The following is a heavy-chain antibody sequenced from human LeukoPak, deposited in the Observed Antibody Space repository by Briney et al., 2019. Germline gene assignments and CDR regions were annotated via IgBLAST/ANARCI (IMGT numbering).Heavy chain of an antibody. Sequence: GGSLRLSCAASGFTFSSYEMNWVRQAPGKGLEWVSYITRSGDTIYYADSVKGRFTISRDNAKNSLYLQMNSPRAEDTAVYYCARDQPSSWYYFDYWGQGTLVTVSS. CDR2: ITRSGDTI. CDR1: GFTFSSYE. CDR3: ARDQPSSWYYFDY. V-gene: IGHV3-48*03. J-gene: IGHJ4*02. D-gene: IGHD6-13*01.